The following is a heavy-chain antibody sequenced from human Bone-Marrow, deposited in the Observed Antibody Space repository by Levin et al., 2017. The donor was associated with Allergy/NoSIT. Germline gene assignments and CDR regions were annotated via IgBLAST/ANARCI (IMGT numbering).Heavy chain of an antibody. V-gene: IGHV3-23*01. CDR2: ITGRASKT. CDR3: AILTTVTDFDY. D-gene: IGHD4-17*01. CDR1: GFTFTKYA. Sequence: PGGSLRLSCAASGFTFTKYAMSWVRQAPGKGLEWVSTITGRASKTYYADSVKGRFTISRDNSKDTVFLQMNSLRAGDTAVYFCAILTTVTDFDYWGRGTLVTVSS. J-gene: IGHJ4*02.